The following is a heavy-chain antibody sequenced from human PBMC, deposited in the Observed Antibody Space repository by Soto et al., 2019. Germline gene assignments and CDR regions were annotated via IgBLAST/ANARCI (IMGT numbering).Heavy chain of an antibody. CDR3: AKDREDTTMTFDN. J-gene: IGHJ4*02. Sequence: QVDLVESGGGVVKPGRPLRLSCAASGFSFSSHGMHWVRQGPGKGLEWLAVITHDGVTTYYADSVKGRFSVSRDNAKNTLYLQMNSLGAEDTAQYYCAKDREDTTMTFDNWGQGTLVTVSS. D-gene: IGHD5-18*01. V-gene: IGHV3-30*18. CDR2: ITHDGVTT. CDR1: GFSFSSHG.